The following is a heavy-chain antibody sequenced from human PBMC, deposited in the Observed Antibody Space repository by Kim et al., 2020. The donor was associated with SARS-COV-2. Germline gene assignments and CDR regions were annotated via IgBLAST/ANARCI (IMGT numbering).Heavy chain of an antibody. Sequence: TSYAQKFQGRVTMTRDTSTSTVYMELSSLRSEDTAVYYCAREGPWSSLDYWGQGTLVTVSS. CDR3: AREGPWSSLDY. CDR2: T. D-gene: IGHD2-8*02. V-gene: IGHV1-46*01. J-gene: IGHJ4*02.